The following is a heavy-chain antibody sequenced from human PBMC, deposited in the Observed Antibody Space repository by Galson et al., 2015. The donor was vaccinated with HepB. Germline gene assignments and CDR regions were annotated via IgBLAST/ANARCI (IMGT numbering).Heavy chain of an antibody. CDR3: ASDNFYGSGETYYYYGMDV. D-gene: IGHD3-10*01. J-gene: IGHJ6*02. V-gene: IGHV1-69*13. CDR1: GGTFSSYA. CDR2: IIPIFGTA. Sequence: SVKVSCKASGGTFSSYAISWVRQAPGQGLEWMGGIIPIFGTANYAQKFQGRVTITADESTSTAYMELSSLRSEDTAVYYCASDNFYGSGETYYYYGMDVWGQGTTVTVPS.